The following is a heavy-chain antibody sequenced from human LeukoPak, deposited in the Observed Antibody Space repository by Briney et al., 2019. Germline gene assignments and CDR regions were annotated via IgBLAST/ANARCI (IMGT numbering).Heavy chain of an antibody. CDR3: VREQWYRLDY. J-gene: IGHJ4*02. CDR2: INQDGSGT. D-gene: IGHD6-19*01. V-gene: IGHV3-7*01. Sequence: PGGSLRLSCVASGFRFGSFYMSWVRQAPGKGLEWVAQINQDGSGTFYVDSVRGRFTISRDNAETSAFLQMDSLTAEDTAVYYCVREQWYRLDYWGQETLVTVSS. CDR1: GFRFGSFY.